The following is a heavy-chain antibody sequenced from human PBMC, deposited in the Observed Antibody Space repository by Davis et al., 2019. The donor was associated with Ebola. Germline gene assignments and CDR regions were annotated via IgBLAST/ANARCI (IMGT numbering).Heavy chain of an antibody. V-gene: IGHV3-11*06. D-gene: IGHD3-22*01. J-gene: IGHJ5*02. CDR1: GFTFSDYY. Sequence: GGSLRLSCAASGFTFSDYYMSWIRQAPGKGLEWVSYISSSSSYTHYADSVKGRFTISRDNAKNSLYLQMNSLRAEDTAVYFCARDRDYYDTSAYHPRGWFDLWGQGTLVTVSS. CDR3: ARDRDYYDTSAYHPRGWFDL. CDR2: ISSSSSYT.